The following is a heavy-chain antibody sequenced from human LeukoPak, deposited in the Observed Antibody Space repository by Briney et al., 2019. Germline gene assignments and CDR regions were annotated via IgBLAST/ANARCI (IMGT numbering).Heavy chain of an antibody. CDR1: GYSFTSYW. Sequence: GESLKISCKGSGYSFTSYWIGWVRQMPGKGLEWMGWISAYNGDTNYVQKFQGRVTMTTDTSTSTAYMELKSLRSDDTAVYYCAREEGAPIAAANIWGLGTKVTVSS. CDR2: ISAYNGDT. J-gene: IGHJ3*02. D-gene: IGHD6-13*01. V-gene: IGHV1-18*04. CDR3: AREEGAPIAAANI.